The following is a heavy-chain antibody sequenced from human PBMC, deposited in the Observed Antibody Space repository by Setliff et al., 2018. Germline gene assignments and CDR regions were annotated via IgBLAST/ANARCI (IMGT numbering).Heavy chain of an antibody. J-gene: IGHJ5*02. CDR2: ISTSSTYI. V-gene: IGHV3-21*04. Sequence: GGSLRLSCAASGFTFSSYSMNWVRQAPGKGLEWVSSISTSSTYIYYADSVKGRFTISRDNSKNTLFLEMNSLRTEDTAVYYCARGWVGWRSSFEPWGQGTLVTVSS. D-gene: IGHD2-2*03. CDR1: GFTFSSYS. CDR3: ARGWVGWRSSFEP.